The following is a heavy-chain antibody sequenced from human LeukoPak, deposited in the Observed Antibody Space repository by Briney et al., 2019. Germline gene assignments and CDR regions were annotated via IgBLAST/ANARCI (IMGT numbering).Heavy chain of an antibody. D-gene: IGHD2-15*01. V-gene: IGHV4-59*08. Sequence: PSETLSLTCTVSGASISSYHWRWIPQPPGKRVEYIGYIYYTESTNYNPSLKSRVTISVDTSKNQLSLKLSSVTAAETAMYYCAKTEVAPDAMGWFDTWGQGTLVTVSS. CDR2: IYYTEST. CDR3: AKTEVAPDAMGWFDT. CDR1: GASISSYH. J-gene: IGHJ5*02.